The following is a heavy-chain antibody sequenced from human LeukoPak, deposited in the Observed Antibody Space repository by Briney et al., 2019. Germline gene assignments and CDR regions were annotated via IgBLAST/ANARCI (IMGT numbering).Heavy chain of an antibody. CDR3: ARWGSGTSPFDD. D-gene: IGHD3-16*01. J-gene: IGHJ4*02. Sequence: GGSLRLSCAASGFTFSRYSMNWVRQAPGKGLEWVSYISSSSRTIHYADSVKGRFTISRDNAKNSLYLQMNSLRAEDTAVYYCARWGSGTSPFDDWGQGTLVTVSS. V-gene: IGHV3-48*01. CDR2: ISSSSRTI. CDR1: GFTFSRYS.